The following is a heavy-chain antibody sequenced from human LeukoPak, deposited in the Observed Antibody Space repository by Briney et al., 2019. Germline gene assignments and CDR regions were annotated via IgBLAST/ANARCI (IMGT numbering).Heavy chain of an antibody. CDR2: IKQDGSEK. CDR1: GFTFSSYW. Sequence: GGSLRLSCAASGFTFSSYWMSWVRQAPGKGLEWVANIKQDGSEKYYVDAVKGRFTISRDNANTSLYLQMNSLRAEDTAVYYCARDEWQWLVFDYWGQGTLVTVSS. D-gene: IGHD6-19*01. CDR3: ARDEWQWLVFDY. V-gene: IGHV3-7*03. J-gene: IGHJ4*02.